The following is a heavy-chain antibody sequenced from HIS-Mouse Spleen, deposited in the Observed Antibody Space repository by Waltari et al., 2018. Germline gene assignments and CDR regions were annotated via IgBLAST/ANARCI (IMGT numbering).Heavy chain of an antibody. J-gene: IGHJ2*01. CDR2: IYYSGRT. V-gene: IGHV4-39*07. D-gene: IGHD6-13*01. CDR3: AREIPYSSSWYDWYFDL. CDR1: GGSISSSSYY. Sequence: QLQLQESGPGLVKPSETLSLTCTVSGGSISSSSYYWGWIRQPPGKGLEWIGSIYYSGRTDYKPSLKSRVTISVDTSKNQFSLKLSSVTAADTAVYYCAREIPYSSSWYDWYFDLWGRGTLVTVSS.